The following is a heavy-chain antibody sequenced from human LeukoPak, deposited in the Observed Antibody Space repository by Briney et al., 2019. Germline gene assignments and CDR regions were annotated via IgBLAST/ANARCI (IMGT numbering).Heavy chain of an antibody. CDR3: ARVDGYSSSGGWFDP. D-gene: IGHD6-6*01. CDR2: INHSGST. CDR1: GGSFSGYY. J-gene: IGHJ5*02. Sequence: SETLSLTCAVYGGSFSGYYWSWIRQPPGEGLEWIGEINHSGSTNYNPSLKSRVTISVDTSKNQFSLKLSSVTAADTAVYYCARVDGYSSSGGWFDPWGQGTLVTVSS. V-gene: IGHV4-34*01.